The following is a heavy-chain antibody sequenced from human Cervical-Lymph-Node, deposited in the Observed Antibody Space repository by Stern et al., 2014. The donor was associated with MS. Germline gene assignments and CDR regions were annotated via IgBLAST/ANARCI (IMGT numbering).Heavy chain of an antibody. J-gene: IGHJ4*01. CDR3: AREGRFFDWLSH. V-gene: IGHV1-2*06. CDR2: INPKTGTT. CDR1: GYSFTDSF. D-gene: IGHD3-9*01. Sequence: QVQLVQSGAEVKKPGASVRVSCRPSGYSFTDSFIHWVRQAPGQGLEWRGRINPKTGTTTSPQKFQGRITMTRDTSISTAYMELKRLTYDDTAVYYCAREGRFFDWLSHWGQGAQVTVSS.